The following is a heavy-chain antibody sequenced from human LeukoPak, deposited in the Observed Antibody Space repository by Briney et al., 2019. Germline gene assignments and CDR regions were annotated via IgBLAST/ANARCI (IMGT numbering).Heavy chain of an antibody. D-gene: IGHD6-6*01. CDR2: IKQDGSEK. CDR1: GFTFSSYW. CDR3: ARGLYSSSTPDWFDP. V-gene: IGHV3-7*01. J-gene: IGHJ5*02. Sequence: GGSLRLSCAASGFTFSSYWMSWVRQAPGKGLEWVANIKQDGSEKYYVDSVKGRFTISRDNAKNSLYLQMNSLRAEDTAVYYCARGLYSSSTPDWFDPWGQGTLVTVSS.